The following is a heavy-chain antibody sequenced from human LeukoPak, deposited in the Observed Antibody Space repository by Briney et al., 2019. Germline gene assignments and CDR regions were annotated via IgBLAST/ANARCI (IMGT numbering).Heavy chain of an antibody. CDR1: GFTFSSYW. CDR3: ARTKDYYDSSGCFDY. D-gene: IGHD3-22*01. J-gene: IGHJ4*02. CDR2: INTDGSST. V-gene: IGHV3-74*01. Sequence: GGSLRLSCAASGFTFSSYWMHWVRQAPGKGLVWVSRINTDGSSTSYADSVKGRFTISRDNAKNTLYLQMNSLRAEDRAVYYCARTKDYYDSSGCFDYWGQGTLVTVSS.